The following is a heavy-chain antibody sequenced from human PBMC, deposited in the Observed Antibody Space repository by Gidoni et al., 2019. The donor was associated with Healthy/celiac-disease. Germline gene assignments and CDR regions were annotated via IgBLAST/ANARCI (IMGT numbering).Heavy chain of an antibody. J-gene: IGHJ4*02. D-gene: IGHD3-10*01. CDR2: IKSKTDGGTT. V-gene: IGHV3-15*01. CDR3: THGDLITMVRGVRFDY. CDR1: GFTFSNDW. Sequence: EVQLVESGGGLVKPGGSLRLSCAASGFTFSNDWMSWVRQAPGKGLEWVGRIKSKTDGGTTDYAAPVKGRFTISRDDSKNTLYLQMNSLKTEDTAVYYCTHGDLITMVRGVRFDYWGQGTLVTVSS.